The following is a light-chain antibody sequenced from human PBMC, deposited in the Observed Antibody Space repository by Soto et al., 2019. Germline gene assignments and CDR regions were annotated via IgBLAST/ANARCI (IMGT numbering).Light chain of an antibody. J-gene: IGKJ5*01. V-gene: IGKV3-20*01. Sequence: EIVMTQSPATLSVSPGEGATLSCRASQSVSSRLAWYQHKPGQAPRLLISGASSRATGIPDRFSGSGSATDFTLTISRLEPEDFALYYCQHYGRSPITFGQGTRLEIK. CDR1: QSVSSR. CDR2: GAS. CDR3: QHYGRSPIT.